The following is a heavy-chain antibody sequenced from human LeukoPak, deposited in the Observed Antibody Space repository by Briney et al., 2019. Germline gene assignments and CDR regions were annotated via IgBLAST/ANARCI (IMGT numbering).Heavy chain of an antibody. CDR3: ARDHGDYDVVYYYYYMNV. CDR2: INPNSGGT. CDR1: GYTFTGYY. D-gene: IGHD4-17*01. V-gene: IGHV1-2*02. J-gene: IGHJ6*03. Sequence: ASVKVSCKASGYTFTGYYMHWVRQAPGQGLEWMGWINPNSGGTNYAQEFQGRVTMTRDTSISTAYMELSRLRSDDTAVYYCARDHGDYDVVYYYYYMNVWGKGTTVTVSS.